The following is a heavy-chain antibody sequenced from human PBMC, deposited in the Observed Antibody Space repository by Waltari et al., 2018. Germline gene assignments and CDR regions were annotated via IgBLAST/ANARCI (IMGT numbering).Heavy chain of an antibody. V-gene: IGHV4-38-2*01. J-gene: IGHJ4*02. CDR3: ARVFLVLGGEKYQGYFET. CDR2: LYHEGST. Sequence: QVQLQESGPGLLRPSETLSLTCAVSGYSISSGYYWGWVRQPPGKGLEWIVSLYHEGSTYNTPSLRSRVTIALDTSENQVSLKLNSVTAADTAVYYCARVFLVLGGEKYQGYFETWGQGTLVTVSS. D-gene: IGHD2-2*01. CDR1: GYSISSGYY.